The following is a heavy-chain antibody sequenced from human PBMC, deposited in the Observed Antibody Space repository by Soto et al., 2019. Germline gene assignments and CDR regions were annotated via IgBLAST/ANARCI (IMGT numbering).Heavy chain of an antibody. CDR2: IYYSGSA. CDR1: GGSVSSGGYY. Sequence: ASETLSLTCTVSGGSVSSGGYYWSWTRQPPGKGLEWIGYIYYSGSANYNPSLKSRVTISIDTSKNQLSLMLRSVTAADTAVYYCARDREDRSGYYSDHWGQGTLVTVSS. D-gene: IGHD3-22*01. CDR3: ARDREDRSGYYSDH. V-gene: IGHV4-61*08. J-gene: IGHJ5*02.